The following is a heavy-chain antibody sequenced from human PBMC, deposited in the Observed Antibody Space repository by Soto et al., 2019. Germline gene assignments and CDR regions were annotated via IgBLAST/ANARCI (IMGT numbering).Heavy chain of an antibody. CDR1: GGTFSSYA. D-gene: IGHD3-3*01. CDR2: IIPIFGTA. CDR3: ARVRVRFLEWLGSEG. V-gene: IGHV1-69*12. J-gene: IGHJ4*02. Sequence: QVQLVQSGAEVKKPGSSVKVSCKASGGTFSSYAISWVRQAPGQGLEWMGGIIPIFGTANYAQKFQGRVTITADETTSTAYMELSSLRSEDTAVHYCARVRVRFLEWLGSEGWGQGTLVTVSS.